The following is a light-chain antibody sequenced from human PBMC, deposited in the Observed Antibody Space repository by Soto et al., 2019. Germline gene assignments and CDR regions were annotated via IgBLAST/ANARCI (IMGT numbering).Light chain of an antibody. Sequence: IQMTQSPSTLSASVGDTATITCRASEGINSWLAWYKQIPGKAPKLLIYKTSTLQGGVPSRFSGSGSGAEYTLTISSLQPDDFATYFCQEYNTNSRTFGQGTRV. V-gene: IGKV1-5*03. CDR1: EGINSW. J-gene: IGKJ1*01. CDR2: KTS. CDR3: QEYNTNSRT.